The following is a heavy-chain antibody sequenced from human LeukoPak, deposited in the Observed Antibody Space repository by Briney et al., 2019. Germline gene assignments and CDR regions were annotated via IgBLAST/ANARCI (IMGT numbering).Heavy chain of an antibody. CDR2: IIPMFRTP. Sequence: GASVKVSCKTSGGSFSSYAISWVRQAPGQGLEWMGGIIPMFRTPNYAQKFQGRVTITTDESTNTAYMELRSLRSDDTAVYYCATRGGSYSDFDYWGQGTLVTVSS. CDR1: GGSFSSYA. D-gene: IGHD1-26*01. V-gene: IGHV1-69*05. J-gene: IGHJ4*02. CDR3: ATRGGSYSDFDY.